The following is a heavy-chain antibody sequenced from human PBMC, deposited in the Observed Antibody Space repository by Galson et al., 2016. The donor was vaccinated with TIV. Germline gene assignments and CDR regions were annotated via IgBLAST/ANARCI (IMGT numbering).Heavy chain of an antibody. D-gene: IGHD3-3*01. J-gene: IGHJ6*03. CDR1: GGTFSSYG. Sequence: SVKVSCKASGGTFSSYGISWVRQAPGQGLEWMGGINPVFGTPNYAQKFQGRVTITADESTSTAYMELTSLRSEDTAVYYCARGKERVINYYYYTDVWGKGTTITVSS. V-gene: IGHV1-69*13. CDR2: INPVFGTP. CDR3: ARGKERVINYYYYTDV.